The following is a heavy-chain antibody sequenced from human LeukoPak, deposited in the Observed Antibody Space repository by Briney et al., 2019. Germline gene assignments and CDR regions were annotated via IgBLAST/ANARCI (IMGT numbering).Heavy chain of an antibody. D-gene: IGHD6-19*01. CDR3: ARPVAGTVDAFDI. V-gene: IGHV4-59*08. CDR1: GGSISSYH. CDR2: IYYSGST. Sequence: SETLSLTCTVSGGSISSYHWSWIRQPPGKGLEWIGYIYYSGSTNYNPSLKSRVTISVDTSKNQFSLKLSSVTAADTAVFYCARPVAGTVDAFDIWGQGTMVTVSS. J-gene: IGHJ3*02.